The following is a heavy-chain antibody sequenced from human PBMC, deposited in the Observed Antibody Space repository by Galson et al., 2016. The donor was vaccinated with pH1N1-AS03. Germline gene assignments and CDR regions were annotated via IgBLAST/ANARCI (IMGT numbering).Heavy chain of an antibody. Sequence: SLRLSCAASGFTFTSHVMSWVRQAPGMGLELVSSISNHGAATYYADSVKGRFTISRDNSKNTLFLLMNSLRAEDTAVYYCARDEGVAVAPRAFDSWGQGTLVTVSS. J-gene: IGHJ4*02. CDR1: GFTFTSHV. V-gene: IGHV3-23*01. CDR2: ISNHGAAT. CDR3: ARDEGVAVAPRAFDS. D-gene: IGHD6-19*01.